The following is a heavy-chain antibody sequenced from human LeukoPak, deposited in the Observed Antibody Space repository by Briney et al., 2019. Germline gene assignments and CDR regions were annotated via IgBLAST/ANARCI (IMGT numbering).Heavy chain of an antibody. CDR1: GFTFSSYA. Sequence: PGGSLRLSCAASGFTFSSYAMHWVRQAPGKGLEWVAVISYDGSNKYYADSVKGRFTISRDNSKNTLYLQMNSLRAEDTAVYYWGGDIFGGGGSYYDYWGQGTLVTVSS. CDR2: ISYDGSNK. J-gene: IGHJ4*02. V-gene: IGHV3-30-3*01. CDR3: GGDIFGGGGSYYDY. D-gene: IGHD3-16*01.